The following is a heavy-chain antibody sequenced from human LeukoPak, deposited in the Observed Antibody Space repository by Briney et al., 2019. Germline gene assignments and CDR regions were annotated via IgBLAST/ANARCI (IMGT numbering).Heavy chain of an antibody. CDR1: GYSFTSYW. J-gene: IGHJ4*02. CDR3: ARGESITIFGVVSRGYFDY. V-gene: IGHV5-51*01. D-gene: IGHD3-3*01. Sequence: GESLKISCKGSGYSFTSYWIGWVRQMPGKGLEWMGIIYPGDSDTRYSPSFQGQVTISADKSISTAYLQWSSLKASDTAMYYCARGESITIFGVVSRGYFDYWGQGTLVTVSS. CDR2: IYPGDSDT.